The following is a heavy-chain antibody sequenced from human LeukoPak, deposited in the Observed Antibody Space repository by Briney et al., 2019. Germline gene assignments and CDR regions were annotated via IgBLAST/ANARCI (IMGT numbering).Heavy chain of an antibody. CDR3: AKRRSSSSGFFDF. J-gene: IGHJ4*02. D-gene: IGHD3-22*01. Sequence: GGSLRLSCAASGFTFSSYAMSWVRQAPGKGLEWVSAISGSGGSTYYADSVKGRFTISRDNSKNSLYLQMNSLRAEDTAIYYCAKRRSSSSGFFDFWGRGTLVTVSS. CDR1: GFTFSSYA. V-gene: IGHV3-23*01. CDR2: ISGSGGST.